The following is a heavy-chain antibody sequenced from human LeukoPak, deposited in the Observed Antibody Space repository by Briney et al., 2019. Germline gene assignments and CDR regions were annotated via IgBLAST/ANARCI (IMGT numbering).Heavy chain of an antibody. CDR2: ISAHNGDT. D-gene: IGHD6-19*01. J-gene: IGHJ6*03. CDR1: GYTFTSYG. V-gene: IGHV1-18*01. CDR3: ARDKETVATYYYYYMDV. Sequence: GASVKVSCKASGYTFTSYGISWVRQAPGQGLEWMGWISAHNGDTSYEEKLQGRATMTTDTSTSTAYMALRSLTSDDTAVYYCARDKETVATYYYYYMDVWGKGPTVTVSS.